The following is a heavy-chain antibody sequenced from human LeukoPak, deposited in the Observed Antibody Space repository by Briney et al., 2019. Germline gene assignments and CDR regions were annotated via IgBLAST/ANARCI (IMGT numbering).Heavy chain of an antibody. CDR2: ISPRGDIT. CDR1: GFSFRSHG. J-gene: IGHJ5*02. Sequence: GGSLRLSCAASGFSFRSHGMNWVRQAPGKGLEWVSGISPRGDITYYKDSVRGRFTISRDNFKNTVSLQLNSLRAEDTAMYYCTRDSGTTGEVKFDPWGQGSLVTVSS. V-gene: IGHV3-23*01. CDR3: TRDSGTTGEVKFDP. D-gene: IGHD4-17*01.